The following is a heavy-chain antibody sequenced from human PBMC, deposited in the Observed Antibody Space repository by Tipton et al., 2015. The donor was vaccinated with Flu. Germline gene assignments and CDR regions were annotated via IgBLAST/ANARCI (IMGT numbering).Heavy chain of an antibody. J-gene: IGHJ4*02. CDR1: GFTFTDFY. D-gene: IGHD4-23*01. CDR2: INGSGTFT. Sequence: LRLSCAVSGFTFTDFYMSWIRQAPGKGLEWLSYINGSGTFTNYADSVKGRFTISRDNAGNSLYLHMNSLRGDDTAVYYCARAVGPGTGAAQFWGQGTLVTVSS. V-gene: IGHV3-11*05. CDR3: ARAVGPGTGAAQF.